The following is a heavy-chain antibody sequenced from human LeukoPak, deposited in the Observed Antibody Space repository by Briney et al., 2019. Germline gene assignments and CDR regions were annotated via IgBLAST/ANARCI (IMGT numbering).Heavy chain of an antibody. D-gene: IGHD6-19*01. CDR1: GGTFSSYA. CDR2: IIPILGIA. J-gene: IGHJ4*02. CDR3: ARAGLGSLQWLAY. V-gene: IGHV1-69*04. Sequence: GASVKVSCKASGGTFSSYAISWVRQAPGQGLEWMGRIIPILGIANYAQKFQGRVTITADKSTSTAYMELSSLRSEDTAVYYCARAGLGSLQWLAYWGQGTLVTVSS.